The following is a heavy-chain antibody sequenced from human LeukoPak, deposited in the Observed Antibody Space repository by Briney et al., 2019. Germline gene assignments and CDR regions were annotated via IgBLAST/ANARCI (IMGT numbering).Heavy chain of an antibody. D-gene: IGHD6-19*01. CDR3: ATPTRGGIAVTGTFGH. Sequence: SETLSLTCTGSGGAFTGYYWSWIRQPPGKGLEWIGEINHSGATNYNPSLKSRVTISVDTSNNQFSLRLTSVPAADTGVYYCATPTRGGIAVTGTFGHWGQGTQVTVSS. CDR1: GGAFTGYY. CDR2: INHSGAT. J-gene: IGHJ4*02. V-gene: IGHV4-34*01.